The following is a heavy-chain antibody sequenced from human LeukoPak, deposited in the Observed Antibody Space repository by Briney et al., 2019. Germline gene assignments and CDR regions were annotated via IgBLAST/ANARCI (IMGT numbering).Heavy chain of an antibody. CDR2: ISYDGSNK. CDR3: ARDVDGYYYDSSGSTFDP. CDR1: GFTFSSYA. V-gene: IGHV3-30-3*01. D-gene: IGHD3-22*01. J-gene: IGHJ5*02. Sequence: PGGSLRLSCAASGFTFSSYAMHWVRQAPGKGLEWVAVISYDGSNKYYADSVKGRFTISRDNSKNTLYLQMNSLRAEDTAVYYCARDVDGYYYDSSGSTFDPWGQGTLVTVSS.